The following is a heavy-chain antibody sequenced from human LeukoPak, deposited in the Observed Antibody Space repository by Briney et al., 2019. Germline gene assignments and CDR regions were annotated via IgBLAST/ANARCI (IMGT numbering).Heavy chain of an antibody. Sequence: SGPTLVNPTQTLTLTCTFSGFSLTTSGVGVGWIRHPPGKALEWLALIYWEDDERYSPSLKSRLTITKDTSKNQVVLTMTNMDPVDTATYYCTRAYYYGSGSHYYFDYWGQGTLVTVSS. V-gene: IGHV2-5*02. D-gene: IGHD3-10*01. J-gene: IGHJ4*02. CDR1: GFSLTTSGVG. CDR2: IYWEDDE. CDR3: TRAYYYGSGSHYYFDY.